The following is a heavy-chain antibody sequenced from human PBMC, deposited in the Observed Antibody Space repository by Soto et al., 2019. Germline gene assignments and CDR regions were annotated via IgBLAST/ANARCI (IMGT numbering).Heavy chain of an antibody. D-gene: IGHD3-3*01. CDR1: GGTFSSYA. CDR3: ARTSEIFVACYFDY. J-gene: IGHJ4*02. Sequence: QVQLVQSGAEVNKPGSSVKVSCEASGGTFSSYAISWVRQAPGQGLEWMGGIIPIFGTANYAQKFQGRVTITAHESTSTAYMELRSLRSEDTGVYYCARTSEIFVACYFDYWGQGTLVTVSS. V-gene: IGHV1-69*01. CDR2: IIPIFGTA.